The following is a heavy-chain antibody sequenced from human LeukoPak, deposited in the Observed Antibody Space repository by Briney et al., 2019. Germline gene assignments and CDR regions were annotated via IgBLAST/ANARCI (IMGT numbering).Heavy chain of an antibody. CDR1: GFTFSSYA. Sequence: GGSLRLSCAASGFTFSSYAMSWVRQAPGKGLEWVSAISGSGGSTYYADSVKGRSTISRDNSKNTLYLQMNSLRAEDTAVYYCAKGGGSVAVRDYMDVWGKGTTVTVSS. V-gene: IGHV3-23*01. CDR2: ISGSGGST. CDR3: AKGGGSVAVRDYMDV. D-gene: IGHD3-10*01. J-gene: IGHJ6*03.